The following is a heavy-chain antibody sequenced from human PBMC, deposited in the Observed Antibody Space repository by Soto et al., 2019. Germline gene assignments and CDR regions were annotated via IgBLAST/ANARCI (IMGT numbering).Heavy chain of an antibody. Sequence: QVQLQESGPGLVKPSETLSLTCTVSGGSVSSGSYYWSWIRQPPGKGLEWIGYIYYSGSTNYNPLQNGRITRLIGKGKDTVFLKLSSVTDADTAVYYCASGGVIAAHWGQGTLVTVSS. J-gene: IGHJ4*02. V-gene: IGHV4-61*01. CDR2: IYYSGST. CDR1: GGSVSSGSYY. D-gene: IGHD6-13*01. CDR3: ASGGVIAAH.